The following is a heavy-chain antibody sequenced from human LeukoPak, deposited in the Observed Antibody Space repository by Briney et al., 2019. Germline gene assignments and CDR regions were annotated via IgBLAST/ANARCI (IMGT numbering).Heavy chain of an antibody. J-gene: IGHJ6*02. Sequence: SVKVSCKASGFTFTSSAMQWVRQARGQRLEWIGWIVVGSGNTNYAQKFQERVTITRDMSTSTAYMELSSLRSEDTAVYYCAADIAVVPAAPEYYGMDVWGQGTTVTVSS. CDR2: IVVGSGNT. CDR3: AADIAVVPAAPEYYGMDV. D-gene: IGHD2-2*01. CDR1: GFTFTSSA. V-gene: IGHV1-58*02.